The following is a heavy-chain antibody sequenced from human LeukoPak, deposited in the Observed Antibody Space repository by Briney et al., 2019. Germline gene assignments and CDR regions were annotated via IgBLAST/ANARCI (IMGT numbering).Heavy chain of an antibody. CDR2: INPSGGST. D-gene: IGHD4-23*01. CDR1: GYTFTSYY. J-gene: IGHJ4*02. Sequence: ASVKISCKASGYTFTSYYMHWVRQAPGQGPEWMGIINPSGGSTSYAQKFQGRVTMTRDTSTSTVYMELSSLRSEDTAVYYCARPGVNGGNSRANYFDYWGQGTLVTVSS. V-gene: IGHV1-46*01. CDR3: ARPGVNGGNSRANYFDY.